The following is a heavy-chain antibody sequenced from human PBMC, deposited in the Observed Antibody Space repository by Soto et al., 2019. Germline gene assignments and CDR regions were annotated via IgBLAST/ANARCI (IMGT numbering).Heavy chain of an antibody. CDR3: AKDGSHHFDY. CDR1: GFTFSHYA. D-gene: IGHD1-26*01. CDR2: MSYDGSNE. J-gene: IGHJ4*02. V-gene: IGHV3-30*18. Sequence: QVQLVESGGGVVQPGRSLRLSCAASGFTFSHYAMHWVRQAPGKGLEWVALMSYDGSNEYYADSVKGRFTISRENSKNTLYLQMNSLRAEDTAGYYCAKDGSHHFDYWGQGTLVTVSS.